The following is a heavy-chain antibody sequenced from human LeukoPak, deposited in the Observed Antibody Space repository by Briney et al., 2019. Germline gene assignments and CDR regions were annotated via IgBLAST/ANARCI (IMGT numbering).Heavy chain of an antibody. Sequence: GASVKVSCKVSGYTFTSYGISWVRQAPGQGLEWMGWISAYNGNTNYAQKLQGRVTMTTDTSTSTAYMGLRSLRSDDTAVYYCARDKTGAVDDAFDIWGQGTMVTVSS. CDR2: ISAYNGNT. J-gene: IGHJ3*02. CDR1: GYTFTSYG. V-gene: IGHV1-18*01. CDR3: ARDKTGAVDDAFDI. D-gene: IGHD3-10*01.